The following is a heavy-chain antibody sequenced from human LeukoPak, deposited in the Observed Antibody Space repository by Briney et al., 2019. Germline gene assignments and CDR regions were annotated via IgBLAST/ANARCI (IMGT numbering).Heavy chain of an antibody. Sequence: PGGSLRLSCAASGFTFSNYAMSWVRQAPGKGLEWVSSISGTGGSTYYADSVKGRFTISRDNAKNSLYLQMNSLRAEDTAVYYCARSIVVVPAAKGWFDPWGQGTLVTVSS. CDR2: ISGTGGST. CDR3: ARSIVVVPAAKGWFDP. V-gene: IGHV3-23*01. D-gene: IGHD2-2*01. CDR1: GFTFSNYA. J-gene: IGHJ5*02.